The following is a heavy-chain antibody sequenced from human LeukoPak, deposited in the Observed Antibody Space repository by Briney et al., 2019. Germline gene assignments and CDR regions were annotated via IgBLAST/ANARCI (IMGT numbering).Heavy chain of an antibody. D-gene: IGHD2-2*01. J-gene: IGHJ5*02. Sequence: GGSLGLSCAASGFTFSSYWMSWVRQAPGKGLEWVANIKQDGSEKYYVDSVKSRFTISRDNAKNSLYLQMNSLRAEDTAVYYCARDDCSSISCYHNWFDPWGQGTLVTVSS. CDR3: ARDDCSSISCYHNWFDP. V-gene: IGHV3-7*01. CDR1: GFTFSSYW. CDR2: IKQDGSEK.